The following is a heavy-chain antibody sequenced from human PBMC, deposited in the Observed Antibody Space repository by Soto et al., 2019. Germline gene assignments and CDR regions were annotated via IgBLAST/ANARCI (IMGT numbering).Heavy chain of an antibody. V-gene: IGHV1-18*01. CDR3: ARDGSYRSRSYPDPYYYYYGMDV. Sequence: ASVKVSCKASGYTFTSYGISWVRQAPGQGLEWMGWISAYNGNTNYAQKLQGRVTMTTDTSTSTAYMELRSLRSDDTAVYYCARDGSYRSRSYPDPYYYYYGMDVWGQGTTVTVSS. CDR2: ISAYNGNT. CDR1: GYTFTSYG. D-gene: IGHD3-10*01. J-gene: IGHJ6*02.